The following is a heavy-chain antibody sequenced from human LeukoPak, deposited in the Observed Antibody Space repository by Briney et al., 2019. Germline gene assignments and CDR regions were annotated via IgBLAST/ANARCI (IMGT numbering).Heavy chain of an antibody. D-gene: IGHD3/OR15-3a*01. V-gene: IGHV3-7*01. CDR1: GFTFTSYW. CDR2: IEEYGSEI. J-gene: IGHJ4*02. CDR3: ARPSFRTGSYFDH. Sequence: GGSLRLSCAASGFTFTSYWMGWVRQVPGKGLEWVANIEEYGSEIYYVDSVKGRFTISRDNTKTSLYLQMNSLRAEDTAVYYCARPSFRTGSYFDHWGQGTLVTVSS.